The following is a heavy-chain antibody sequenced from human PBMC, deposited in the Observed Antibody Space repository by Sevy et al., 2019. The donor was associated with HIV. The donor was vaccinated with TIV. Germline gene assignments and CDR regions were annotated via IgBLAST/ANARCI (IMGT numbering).Heavy chain of an antibody. D-gene: IGHD5-12*01. CDR1: GFTFSSYA. CDR3: AKRYSGNNPFDF. V-gene: IGHV3-23*01. CDR2: ISGSGGTT. Sequence: GGSLRLSCAASGFTFSSYAMTWVRQAPGKGLEWVSIISGSGGTTYYAHSVKGRFTISRDNSKNTLYLQMNSLRAEDTAVYYCAKRYSGNNPFDFWGQGTLVTVSS. J-gene: IGHJ4*02.